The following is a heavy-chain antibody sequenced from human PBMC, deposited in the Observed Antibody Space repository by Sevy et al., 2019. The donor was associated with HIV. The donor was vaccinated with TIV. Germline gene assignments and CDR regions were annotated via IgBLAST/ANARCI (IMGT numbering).Heavy chain of an antibody. CDR3: TRAMYYYDSGSYYGMDV. CDR2: IRNKTYGETR. CDR1: GFNFGDYI. J-gene: IGHJ6*02. Sequence: GGSLRLSCRGSGFNFGDYIMSWFRQAPGKGLDWVGFIRNKTYGETREYAASVKGRVTISRDDSKGIAYLQMNSLKTEDTARYYCTRAMYYYDSGSYYGMDVWDQGTTVTVSS. D-gene: IGHD3-10*01. V-gene: IGHV3-49*03.